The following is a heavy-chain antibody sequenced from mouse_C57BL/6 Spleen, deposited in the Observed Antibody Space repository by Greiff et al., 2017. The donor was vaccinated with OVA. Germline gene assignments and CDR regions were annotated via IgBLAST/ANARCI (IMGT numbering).Heavy chain of an antibody. CDR1: GYTFTSYW. V-gene: IGHV1-72*01. CDR3: ASGDYSNYGFFYYAMDY. CDR2: IDPNSGGT. Sequence: QVQLQQPGAELVKPGASVKLSCKASGYTFTSYWMHWVKQRPGRGLEWIGRIDPNSGGTKYNEKFKSKATLTVDKPSSTAYMQLRSLTSEDSAVYYCASGDYSNYGFFYYAMDYWGQGTSVTVSS. D-gene: IGHD2-5*01. J-gene: IGHJ4*01.